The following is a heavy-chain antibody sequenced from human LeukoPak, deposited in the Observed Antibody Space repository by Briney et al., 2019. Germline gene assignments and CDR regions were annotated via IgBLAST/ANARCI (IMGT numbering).Heavy chain of an antibody. J-gene: IGHJ4*02. CDR2: ISYDGSNK. CDR1: GFTFSSYG. V-gene: IGHV3-30*18. Sequence: GGSLRLSCAASGFTFSSYGMHWVRQAPDKGLEWVAVISYDGSNKYYADSVKGRFTISRDNSKNTLYLQMNSLRAEDTAVYYCAKDQAMVRGVFDYWGQGTLVTVSS. CDR3: AKDQAMVRGVFDY. D-gene: IGHD3-10*01.